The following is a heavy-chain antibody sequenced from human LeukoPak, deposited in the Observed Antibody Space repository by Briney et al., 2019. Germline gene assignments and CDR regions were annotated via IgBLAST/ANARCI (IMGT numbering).Heavy chain of an antibody. V-gene: IGHV3-21*06. CDR2: ISRHXIYI. CDR3: TRRGDY. CDR1: GFTFSSXX. Sequence: GRSLRLSCAASGFTFSSXXXXXXXQAXGKGPEWLSSISRHXIYIYYADSVXXXXXXXRDNARNSLFLQMDSLRVEDTAVYYCTRRGDYWGQGALVTVSS. D-gene: IGHD3-16*01. J-gene: IGHJ4*02.